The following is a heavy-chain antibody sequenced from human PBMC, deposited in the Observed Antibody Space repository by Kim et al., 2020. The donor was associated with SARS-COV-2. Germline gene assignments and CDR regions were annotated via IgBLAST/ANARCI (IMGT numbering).Heavy chain of an antibody. D-gene: IGHD3-22*01. V-gene: IGHV3-30*01. J-gene: IGHJ3*02. CDR3: ARDAPMIVGNNDAFDI. Sequence: YVKCRFTISRDNSKNTLYLQLNFLRAEDTAVYYCARDAPMIVGNNDAFDIWGQGTMVTVSS.